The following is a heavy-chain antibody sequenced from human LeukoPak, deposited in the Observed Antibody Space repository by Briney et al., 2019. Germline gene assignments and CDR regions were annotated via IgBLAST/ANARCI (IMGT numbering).Heavy chain of an antibody. CDR1: GYTFSGFY. V-gene: IGHV1-2*02. Sequence: GASVKVSCKASGYTFSGFYIHWVRQAPGQGLEWMGWINPNSGVTNYAQKLQGRVTITRDTSIDTAYMQLSRLRSDDTAVYYCAKDRYGDYEAPVHYYMDAWGRGTTVTVSS. CDR3: AKDRYGDYEAPVHYYMDA. D-gene: IGHD5-12*01. CDR2: INPNSGVT. J-gene: IGHJ6*03.